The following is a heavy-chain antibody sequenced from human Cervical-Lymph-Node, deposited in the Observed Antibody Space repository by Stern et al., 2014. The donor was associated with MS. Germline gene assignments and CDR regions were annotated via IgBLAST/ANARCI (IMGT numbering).Heavy chain of an antibody. CDR2: ISWNSGSI. CDR1: GFTFDDYA. V-gene: IGHV3-9*01. CDR3: AKDGGSYSAFQN. J-gene: IGHJ1*01. Sequence: QLVKSGGGLVQPGRSLRLSCAASGFTFDDYAMHWVRQAPGKGLEWVSGISWNSGSIGYADSVKGRFTISRDNAKNSLYLQMNSLRAEDTALYYCAKDGGSYSAFQNWGQGTLVTVSS. D-gene: IGHD1-26*01.